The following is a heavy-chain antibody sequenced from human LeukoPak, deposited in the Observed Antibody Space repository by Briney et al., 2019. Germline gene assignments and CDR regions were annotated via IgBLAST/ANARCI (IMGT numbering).Heavy chain of an antibody. CDR2: IIPIFGTA. CDR3: AACGGDCYSDY. J-gene: IGHJ4*02. V-gene: IGHV1-69*05. CDR1: GGTFSSYA. Sequence: ASVKVSCKASGGTFSSYAISWVRQAPGQGLEWMGGIIPIFGTANYAQKFQGRVTITTDESTSTAYMELSSLRSEDTAVYYCAACGGDCYSDYWGQGTLVTVSS. D-gene: IGHD2-21*02.